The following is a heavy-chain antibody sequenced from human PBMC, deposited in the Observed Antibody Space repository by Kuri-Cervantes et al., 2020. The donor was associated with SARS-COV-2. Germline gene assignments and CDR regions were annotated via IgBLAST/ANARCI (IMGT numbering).Heavy chain of an antibody. CDR2: IWYDGSNK. CDR3: ARELYSNPYYYYGMDV. D-gene: IGHD4-11*01. V-gene: IGHV3-33*08. CDR1: GFTFSSYG. J-gene: IGHJ6*02. Sequence: GGSLRLSCAASGFTFSSYGTHWVRQAPGKGLEWVAVIWYDGSNKYYADSVKGRFTISRDNSKNTLYLQMNSLRAEDTAVYYCARELYSNPYYYYGMDVWGQGTTVTVSS.